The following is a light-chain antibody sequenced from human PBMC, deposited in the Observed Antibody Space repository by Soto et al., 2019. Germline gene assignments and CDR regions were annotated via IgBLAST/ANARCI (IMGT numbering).Light chain of an antibody. J-gene: IGKJ1*01. CDR3: QQYGSSPWT. Sequence: EIVLTQSPATLSLSPGERATLSCRASQSVSNYLAWYQQKPGLAPRLLIYDASRRATGIPDRFSGSGSGTDFILSISRLEPEDFAVYYCQQYGSSPWTFGQGTKVDI. CDR1: QSVSNY. V-gene: IGKV3D-20*01. CDR2: DAS.